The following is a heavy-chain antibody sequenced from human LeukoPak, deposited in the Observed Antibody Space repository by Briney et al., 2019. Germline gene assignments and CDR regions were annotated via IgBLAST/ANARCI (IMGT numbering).Heavy chain of an antibody. CDR1: GGSISSFH. J-gene: IGHJ3*02. V-gene: IGHV4-4*08. CDR2: NHNTGST. CDR3: AREGDDYGGNLHAFDI. D-gene: IGHD4-23*01. Sequence: PSETLSLTCTVSGGSISSFHWSWIRQPPGRGLEWIGFNHNTGSTNYNPSLNSRVTISVDTSKNQFSLKLSSVTAADTAVYYCAREGDDYGGNLHAFDIWGQGTMVTVSS.